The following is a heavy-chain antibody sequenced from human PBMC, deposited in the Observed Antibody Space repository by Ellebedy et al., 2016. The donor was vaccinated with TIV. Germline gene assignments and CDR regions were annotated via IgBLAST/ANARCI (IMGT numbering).Heavy chain of an antibody. V-gene: IGHV3-30-3*01. CDR1: GFSFSSYA. D-gene: IGHD6-19*01. CDR3: AKGRGGGSDSSAPRYYFDS. Sequence: GESLKISCAASGFSFSSYAMTWVRQAPGKGLEWVAVISYDGSNKYYADSVKGRFTISRDNSKNTLYLQMNSLRAEDTAVYYCAKGRGGGSDSSAPRYYFDSWGLGTLVTVSS. CDR2: ISYDGSNK. J-gene: IGHJ4*02.